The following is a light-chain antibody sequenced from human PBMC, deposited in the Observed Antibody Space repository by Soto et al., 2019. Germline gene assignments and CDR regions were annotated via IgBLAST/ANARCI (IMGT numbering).Light chain of an antibody. CDR2: DSN. CDR1: NSNIGNNY. CDR3: GTWDSSLSAVV. V-gene: IGLV1-51*01. Sequence: QSVLTQPPSVSAAPGQKVTISCSGSNSNIGNNYVSWYRQLPGTAPKLLIYDSNYQPSGIPDRFSGSKSGTSATLGITGLQTGDEADYYCGTWDSSLSAVVFGGGTKLTVL. J-gene: IGLJ2*01.